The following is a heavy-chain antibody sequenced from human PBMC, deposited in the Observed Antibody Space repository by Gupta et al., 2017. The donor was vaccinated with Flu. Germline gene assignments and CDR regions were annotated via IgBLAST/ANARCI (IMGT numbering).Heavy chain of an antibody. V-gene: IGHV3-49*04. D-gene: IGHD3-3*01. Sequence: EVQLVESGGGSVQPGRSLRISCTGSGFSFGEYALSWVRQAPGKGLEWIGLIRSKTYGGAAEYAPSVKGRFTCSRDDSKNIAYLEINDLNIDDTAVYYCTLEWRFPGRSMEWLWSDYWGQGTLVTVSS. CDR2: IRSKTYGGAA. J-gene: IGHJ4*02. CDR3: TLEWRFPGRSMEWLWSDY. CDR1: GFSFGEYA.